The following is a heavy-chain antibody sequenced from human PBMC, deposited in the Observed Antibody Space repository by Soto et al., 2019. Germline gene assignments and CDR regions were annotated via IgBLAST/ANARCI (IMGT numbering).Heavy chain of an antibody. V-gene: IGHV3-23*01. CDR2: ITGSGGST. CDR3: ANSYYGSGSYEANY. Sequence: EVQLLESGGGLVQPGGSLRLSCAASGFSVSSYDMTWVRQAPGKGLEWVSGITGSGGSTYYADSVKGRFTISRDNSKNTLYLQKSSLRAEDTAVYYCANSYYGSGSYEANYWGQGTLVTVSS. CDR1: GFSVSSYD. J-gene: IGHJ4*02. D-gene: IGHD3-10*01.